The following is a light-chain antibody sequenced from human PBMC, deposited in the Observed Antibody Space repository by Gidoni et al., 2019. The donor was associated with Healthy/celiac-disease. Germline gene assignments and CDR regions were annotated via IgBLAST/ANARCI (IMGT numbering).Light chain of an antibody. CDR3: VQAVQTPRT. V-gene: IGKV2-28*01. CDR1: QSLLHCNGYND. J-gene: IGKJ1*01. Sequence: DIVMTQSPLSLPVTPGEPASISCRASQSLLHCNGYNDLDWYLQKPGQSPQLLIYLGSNRASVVPDRFSGRGAGTDFTLKISRVEAEKVGVYYCVQAVQTPRTFXXXTKVEIK. CDR2: LGS.